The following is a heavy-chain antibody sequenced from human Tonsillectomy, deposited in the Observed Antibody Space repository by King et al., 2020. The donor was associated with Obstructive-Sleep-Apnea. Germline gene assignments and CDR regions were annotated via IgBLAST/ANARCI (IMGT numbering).Heavy chain of an antibody. Sequence: VQLVESGGGVVQPGRSLRLSCAASGFTFSSFGMHWVRQAPGKGLEWVSVISYDGSNKYYADSVRGRFTISRDNSKSTLYLQMNSLRAEDTAVYYCAKERPGNYLYGMDVWGQGTTVTVSS. CDR3: AKERPGNYLYGMDV. D-gene: IGHD1-1*01. V-gene: IGHV3-30*18. CDR1: GFTFSSFG. CDR2: ISYDGSNK. J-gene: IGHJ6*02.